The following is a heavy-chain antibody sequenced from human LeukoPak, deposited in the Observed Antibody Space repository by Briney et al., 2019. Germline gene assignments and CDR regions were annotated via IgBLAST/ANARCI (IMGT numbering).Heavy chain of an antibody. CDR1: GFTFSTYW. D-gene: IGHD3-3*01. V-gene: IGHV3-7*01. CDR2: IQQDGSEK. Sequence: GGSLRLSCAASGFTFSTYWMNWVRLAPGKGLEWVASIQQDGSEKDYVDSVKGRFTISRDNAKNSLYLQMNSLGAEDTAVYYCARDMGDFWSGFFDYWGQGTLVTVSS. CDR3: ARDMGDFWSGFFDY. J-gene: IGHJ4*02.